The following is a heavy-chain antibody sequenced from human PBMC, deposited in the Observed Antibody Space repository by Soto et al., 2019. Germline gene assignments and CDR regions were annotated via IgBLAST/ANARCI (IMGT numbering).Heavy chain of an antibody. Sequence: QVQLVESGGGVVQPGRSLRLSCAASGFTFSSYGMHWVRQAPGKGLEWVAVIWYDGSNKYYADSVKGRFTISRDNSQNTLSLQMNSLRAEDTAVYYCGYSHLQDAPTAYYVMDVWGQGTTVTASS. CDR3: GYSHLQDAPTAYYVMDV. CDR2: IWYDGSNK. D-gene: IGHD5-18*01. V-gene: IGHV3-33*01. J-gene: IGHJ6*02. CDR1: GFTFSSYG.